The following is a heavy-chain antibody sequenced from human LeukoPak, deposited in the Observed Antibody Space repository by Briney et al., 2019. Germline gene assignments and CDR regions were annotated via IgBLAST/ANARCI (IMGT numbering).Heavy chain of an antibody. D-gene: IGHD3-16*01. CDR1: GYTFTSFW. CDR3: ARRGGAVDFDY. Sequence: GESLQISCQGSGYTFTSFWIAWVRQVPGKGLEYMGIIFPPDSTTTYSPSFQGQVTMSVDKSISTAYLQWSSLNASDTAMYYCARRGGAVDFDYWGQGTLVTVSS. V-gene: IGHV5-51*01. CDR2: IFPPDSTT. J-gene: IGHJ4*02.